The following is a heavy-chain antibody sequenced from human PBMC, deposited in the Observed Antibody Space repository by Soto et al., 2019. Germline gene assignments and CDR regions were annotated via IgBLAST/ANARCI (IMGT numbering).Heavy chain of an antibody. CDR1: GYTFTSYG. CDR3: ARDLFSNYGVKNYYYYYYMDV. J-gene: IGHJ6*03. D-gene: IGHD4-4*01. Sequence: ASVKVSCKASGYTFTSYGISWVRQAPGQGLEWMGWISAYNGNTNYAQKLQGRVTMTTDTSTSTAYMELRSLRSDDTAVYYCARDLFSNYGVKNYYYYYYMDVWGKGTTVTVS. V-gene: IGHV1-18*01. CDR2: ISAYNGNT.